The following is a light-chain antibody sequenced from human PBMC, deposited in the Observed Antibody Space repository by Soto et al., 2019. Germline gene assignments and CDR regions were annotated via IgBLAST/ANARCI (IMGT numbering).Light chain of an antibody. CDR2: AAS. J-gene: IGKJ1*01. CDR1: QSISSY. CDR3: QQSYSTPRT. Sequence: DIQMTQSPSSLSASVGDRVTITCRASQSISSYLNWYQQKPGKAPKLLIYAASSLQSGVPSRFSGSGSGTEFTLTISSLQPEDFAIYYCQQSYSTPRTFGQGTKVDIK. V-gene: IGKV1-39*01.